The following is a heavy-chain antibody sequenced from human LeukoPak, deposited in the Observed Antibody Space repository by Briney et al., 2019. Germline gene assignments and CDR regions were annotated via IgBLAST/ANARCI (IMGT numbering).Heavy chain of an antibody. CDR2: ISYDGSNK. D-gene: IGHD2-15*01. Sequence: PGRSLRLSCAASGFTFSSYGMHWVRQAPGKGLQWVAVISYDGSNKYYADSVKGRSTVSRDNSENTLYLQMNSLTAEDTAVYYCARDVFGGTYFDYWGQGTLVIVSS. CDR1: GFTFSSYG. CDR3: ARDVFGGTYFDY. V-gene: IGHV3-30*03. J-gene: IGHJ4*02.